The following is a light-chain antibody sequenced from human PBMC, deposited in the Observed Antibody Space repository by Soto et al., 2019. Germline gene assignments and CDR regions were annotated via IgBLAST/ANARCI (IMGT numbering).Light chain of an antibody. CDR2: DVS. Sequence: QSVLTQPASVSGSPGQSITISCTGTSSDVGGYNYVSWYQHPPGKAPKLIIYDVSNRPSGVSIRFSGSKSDNTASLTLSGLQPEDEADYHCSSYTASNTRQIVFGTGTKVTVL. CDR3: SSYTASNTRQIV. J-gene: IGLJ1*01. CDR1: SSDVGGYNY. V-gene: IGLV2-14*03.